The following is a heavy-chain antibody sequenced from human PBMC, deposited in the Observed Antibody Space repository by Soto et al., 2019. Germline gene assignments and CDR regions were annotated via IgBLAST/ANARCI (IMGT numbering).Heavy chain of an antibody. D-gene: IGHD3-16*01. Sequence: QVHLVQSGDEVKKPGAAVKVSCKASGYSFSSHGIGWVRQAPGQGLEWMGWISVYNGNTNYAQRFQGRVTLTTDTSTSTAYMELRSLRSDDTAVYYCARAGASVFHYYYYMDVWAKGTTVTVSS. CDR3: ARAGASVFHYYYYMDV. V-gene: IGHV1-18*01. CDR1: GYSFSSHG. J-gene: IGHJ6*03. CDR2: ISVYNGNT.